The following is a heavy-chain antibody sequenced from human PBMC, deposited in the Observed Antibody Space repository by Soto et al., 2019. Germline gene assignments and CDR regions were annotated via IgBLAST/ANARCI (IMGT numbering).Heavy chain of an antibody. J-gene: IGHJ5*02. CDR1: GFSLSTSGVG. D-gene: IGHD3-3*01. Sequence: SGPTLVNPTQTLTLTCTFSGFSLSTSGVGVGWIRQPPGKALEWLALIYWDDDKRYSPSLKSRLTITKDTSKNQVVLTMTNMDPVDTATYYCAHTPSITIFGVVHWFDPGGQGTLVTVSS. CDR2: IYWDDDK. CDR3: AHTPSITIFGVVHWFDP. V-gene: IGHV2-5*02.